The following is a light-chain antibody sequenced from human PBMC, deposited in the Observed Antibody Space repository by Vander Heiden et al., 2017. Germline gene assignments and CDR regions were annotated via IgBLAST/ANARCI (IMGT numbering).Light chain of an antibody. CDR1: QGIRDD. Sequence: DTQMTPSPSSLSASVGDRVTITCRASQGIRDDLAWYQQRPGKAPERLIYAVSSLQSGVPSRFSGSGSGTEFTLTISSLQPEDFATYYCLQHNSYPFTFGQGTKVEIK. J-gene: IGKJ2*01. V-gene: IGKV1-17*01. CDR2: AVS. CDR3: LQHNSYPFT.